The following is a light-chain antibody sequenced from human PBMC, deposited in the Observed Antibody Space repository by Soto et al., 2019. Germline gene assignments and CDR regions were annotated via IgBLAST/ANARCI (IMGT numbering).Light chain of an antibody. V-gene: IGKV3-20*01. J-gene: IGKJ4*01. CDR3: QQYSSSPLT. CDR1: QSVRSSH. CDR2: GAS. Sequence: EIVLTQSPGTLSVSPGERATLSCRASQSVRSSHLAWYQQKPGQAPRLLIYGASSRATGIPDRFSGSGSGTDFTLTISRLEPEDFAVYHCQQYSSSPLTFGGGTKVDIK.